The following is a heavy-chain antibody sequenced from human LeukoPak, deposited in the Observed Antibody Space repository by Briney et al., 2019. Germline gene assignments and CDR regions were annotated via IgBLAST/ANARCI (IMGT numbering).Heavy chain of an antibody. V-gene: IGHV3-9*01. J-gene: IGHJ6*02. Sequence: PGGSLRLSCAASGFTFDDYAMHWVRQAPGTGLEWVSGISWNSGSIGYADSVKGRFTISRDNAKNSLYLQMNSLRAEDTALYYCAKDNYDFWSGSYGMDVWGQGTTVTVSS. D-gene: IGHD3-3*01. CDR2: ISWNSGSI. CDR1: GFTFDDYA. CDR3: AKDNYDFWSGSYGMDV.